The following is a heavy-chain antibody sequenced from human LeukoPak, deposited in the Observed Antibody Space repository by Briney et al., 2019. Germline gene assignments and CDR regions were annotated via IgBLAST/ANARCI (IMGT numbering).Heavy chain of an antibody. CDR1: GDSISSGDYY. D-gene: IGHD3-10*01. J-gene: IGHJ5*02. V-gene: IGHV4-61*02. CDR2: ISSSGST. Sequence: SETLSLTCTVSGDSISSGDYYWSWIRQPAGKGLEWIGRISSSGSTNYNPSLKSRVTISVDTSKSQFSLKLSSVTAADTAVYYCARQRPSYYGSGGKRWFDPWGQGTLVTVSS. CDR3: ARQRPSYYGSGGKRWFDP.